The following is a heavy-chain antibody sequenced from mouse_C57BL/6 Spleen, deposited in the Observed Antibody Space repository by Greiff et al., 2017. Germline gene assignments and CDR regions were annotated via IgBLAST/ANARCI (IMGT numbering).Heavy chain of an antibody. CDR2: ISDGGSYT. CDR1: GFTFSSYA. Sequence: EVQLVESGGGLVKPGGSLKLSCAASGFTFSSYAMSWVRQTPEQRLEWVATISDGGSYTYYPDNVKGRFTISRDNAKNNLYLQMSHLKSEDTAMYCCARAGITTVVHWYVDVWGTGTTVTVSS. D-gene: IGHD1-1*01. V-gene: IGHV5-4*01. CDR3: ARAGITTVVHWYVDV. J-gene: IGHJ1*03.